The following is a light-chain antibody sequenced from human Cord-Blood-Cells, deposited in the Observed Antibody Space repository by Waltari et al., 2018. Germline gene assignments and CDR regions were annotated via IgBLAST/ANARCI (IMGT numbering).Light chain of an antibody. J-gene: IGKJ2*01. V-gene: IGKV2-28*01. CDR3: MQALQTGQMYT. CDR1: QSLLHSNGYNY. CDR2: LGS. Sequence: DLVMTQSPLSLPVTPGAPASISCRSSQSLLHSNGYNYLDWYLQKPGQSPQLLIYLGSNRASGVPDRFSGSGSGTDFTLKISRVEAEDVGVYYCMQALQTGQMYTFGQGTKLEIK.